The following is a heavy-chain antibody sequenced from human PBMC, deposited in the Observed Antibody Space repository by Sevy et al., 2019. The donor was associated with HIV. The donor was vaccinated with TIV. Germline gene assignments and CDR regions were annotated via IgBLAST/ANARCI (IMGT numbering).Heavy chain of an antibody. V-gene: IGHV3-33*01. D-gene: IGHD6-13*01. CDR1: GFTFSSYG. Sequence: GGSLRLSCAASGFTFSSYGMHWVRQAPGKGLEWVEVIWYDGSNKYYADSVKGRFTISRDNSKNTLYLQMNSLRAEDTAVYYCARVVPGYIAAADYWGQGTLVTVSS. J-gene: IGHJ4*02. CDR3: ARVVPGYIAAADY. CDR2: IWYDGSNK.